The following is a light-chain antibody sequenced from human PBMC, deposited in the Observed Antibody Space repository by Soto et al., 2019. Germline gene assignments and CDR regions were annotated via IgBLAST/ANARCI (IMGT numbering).Light chain of an antibody. CDR3: QQRFNWQVT. V-gene: IGKV3-11*01. J-gene: IGKJ5*01. CDR1: QSVNNY. Sequence: EIVLTQSPGTLSLSPGERATLSCRASQSVNNYLAWYQQKPGQAPRLLIYDASNRATGIPARFSGSGSGTDFTLTISGLEPEDFAVYYCQQRFNWQVTFGQGTRLEIK. CDR2: DAS.